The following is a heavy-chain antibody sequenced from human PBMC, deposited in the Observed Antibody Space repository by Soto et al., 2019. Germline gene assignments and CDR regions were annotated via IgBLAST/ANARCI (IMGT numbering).Heavy chain of an antibody. CDR2: INHSGST. D-gene: IGHD2-2*01. Sequence: QVQLQQWGAGLLKPSETLSPTCAVYGGSFSGYYWSWIRQPPGKGLEWIGEINHSGSTNYNPSLKSRVTISVDTSKNQFSLKLSSVTAADTAVYYCATHSHHCSSTSCYWYWGQGTLVTVSS. V-gene: IGHV4-34*01. CDR3: ATHSHHCSSTSCYWY. J-gene: IGHJ4*02. CDR1: GGSFSGYY.